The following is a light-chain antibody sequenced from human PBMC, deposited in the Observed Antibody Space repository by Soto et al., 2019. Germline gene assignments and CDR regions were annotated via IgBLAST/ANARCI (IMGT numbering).Light chain of an antibody. CDR3: QQYNNWLRGT. V-gene: IGKV3-15*01. J-gene: IGKJ3*01. Sequence: EIVMTQSPATLSVSPGERATLSCGASQSVSSNLAWYQQKPGQAPRLLIYGASTRATGIPARFSGSGSGTEFTLTISSLQSEDFAVYYCQQYNNWLRGTFGPGTKVDIK. CDR1: QSVSSN. CDR2: GAS.